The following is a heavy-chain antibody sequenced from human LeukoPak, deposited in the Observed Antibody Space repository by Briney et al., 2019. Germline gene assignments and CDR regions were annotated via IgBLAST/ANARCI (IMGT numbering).Heavy chain of an antibody. CDR3: AGWRWRLLWNWFAP. D-gene: IGHD2-21*02. J-gene: IGHJ5*02. Sequence: ASVKVSCKASGFTFTSSAMQWVRQARGQRLEWIGWIVVGSGNTNYAQKFQERVTITRDMSTGTAYMELSSLRSDDTAVYYCAGWRWRLLWNWFAPWGQGTLVTVSS. CDR1: GFTFTSSA. V-gene: IGHV1-58*02. CDR2: IVVGSGNT.